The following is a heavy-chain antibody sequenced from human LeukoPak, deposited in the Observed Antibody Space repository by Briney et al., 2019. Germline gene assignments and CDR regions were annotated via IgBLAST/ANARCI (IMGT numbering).Heavy chain of an antibody. V-gene: IGHV3-23*01. CDR3: AKDLYSSSSDY. D-gene: IGHD6-6*01. CDR1: GLTFSNYV. Sequence: PGGSLRLSCAASGLTFSNYVMSWVRQAPGKGLEWVSAISANGRRTYYADSVKGRFTVSRDNSKNTLYLQMNRLRAEDTAVYYCAKDLYSSSSDYWGQGTLVTVSS. CDR2: ISANGRRT. J-gene: IGHJ4*02.